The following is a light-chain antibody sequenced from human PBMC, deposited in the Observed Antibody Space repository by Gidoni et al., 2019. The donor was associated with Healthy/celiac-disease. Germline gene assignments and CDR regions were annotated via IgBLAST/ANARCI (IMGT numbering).Light chain of an antibody. CDR3: QQYGSRIT. J-gene: IGKJ3*01. CDR1: QSVSSSY. Sequence: EIVLTQSPGTLSLAPGERATLSCRASQSVSSSYLAWYQQKPGQAPRLLIYVASSRATGIPDRFSGSGSGTDFTLTISRLEPEDFAVYYCQQYGSRITFGPGTKVDIK. V-gene: IGKV3-20*01. CDR2: VAS.